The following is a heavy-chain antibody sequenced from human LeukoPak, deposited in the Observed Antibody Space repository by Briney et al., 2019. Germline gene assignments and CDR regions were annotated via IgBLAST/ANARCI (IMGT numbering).Heavy chain of an antibody. J-gene: IGHJ5*02. CDR3: AKDRGSSSWYYNWFDP. Sequence: GGSLRLSCAASGFTFSSYAMSWVRKAPGKGLEWVSAISGSGGSTYYADSVKGRFTISRDNSKTTLYLQMNSLRAEDTAVYYCAKDRGSSSWYYNWFDPWGQGTLVTVSS. D-gene: IGHD6-13*01. CDR2: ISGSGGST. V-gene: IGHV3-23*01. CDR1: GFTFSSYA.